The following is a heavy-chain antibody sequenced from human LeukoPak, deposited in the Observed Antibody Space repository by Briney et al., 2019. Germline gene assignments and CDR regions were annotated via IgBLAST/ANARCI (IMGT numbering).Heavy chain of an antibody. Sequence: SETLSLTCIVSGGSISSTSYYWGWIRQPPGKGLKWIGTIYYSGTTYYNPSLKSRVTISVDTSKNQFSLKLSSVTAADTAVYYCASLVVPAAMGHGLDYWGQGTVVTVSS. CDR1: GGSISSTSYY. J-gene: IGHJ4*02. D-gene: IGHD2-2*01. V-gene: IGHV4-39*01. CDR3: ASLVVPAAMGHGLDY. CDR2: IYYSGTT.